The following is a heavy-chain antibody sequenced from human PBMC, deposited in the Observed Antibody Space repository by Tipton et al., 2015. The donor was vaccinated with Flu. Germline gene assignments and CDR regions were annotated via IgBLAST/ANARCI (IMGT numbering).Heavy chain of an antibody. CDR3: ARRHYYGSGKHNYSFDY. CDR1: GGSISSGGYY. V-gene: IGHV4-31*03. Sequence: TLSLTCTVSGGSISSGGYYWSWIRQHPGKGLEWIGYIYYSGSTYYNPSLKSRVTISVDTPKNQFSLKLSSVTAADTAVYYCARRHYYGSGKHNYSFDYWGQGTLVTVPS. D-gene: IGHD3-10*01. CDR2: IYYSGST. J-gene: IGHJ4*02.